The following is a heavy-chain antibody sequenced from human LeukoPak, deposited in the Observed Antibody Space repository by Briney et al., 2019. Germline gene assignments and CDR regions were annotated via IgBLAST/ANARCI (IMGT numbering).Heavy chain of an antibody. Sequence: PGGSLRLSCAASGFIFRNYGMNWVRQAPGKGLEWVSGISPGGDKPYYADSVKGRFTISRDNSKNTLYLQMNSLRAEDTAVYYCAKDGGLLWFGELPRTFYYMDVWGKGTTVTVSS. J-gene: IGHJ6*03. CDR2: ISPGGDKP. CDR3: AKDGGLLWFGELPRTFYYMDV. D-gene: IGHD3-10*01. CDR1: GFIFRNYG. V-gene: IGHV3-23*01.